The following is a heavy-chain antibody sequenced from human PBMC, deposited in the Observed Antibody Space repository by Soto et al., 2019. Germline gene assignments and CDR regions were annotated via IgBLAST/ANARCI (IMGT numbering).Heavy chain of an antibody. CDR3: ATDRYILVVHVDKRRHFQYYGLDV. Sequence: SETLSLTCSVSGGTLTSHYWSWIRQPPGKGLEWIGYIYYSGRAHYHPSLKSRVTMSADMSKNQLSLTVSSVTAADTAVYYCATDRYILVVHVDKRRHFQYYGLDVWGRGISVSVSS. J-gene: IGHJ6*02. V-gene: IGHV4-59*11. CDR1: GGTLTSHY. CDR2: IYYSGRA. D-gene: IGHD2-15*01.